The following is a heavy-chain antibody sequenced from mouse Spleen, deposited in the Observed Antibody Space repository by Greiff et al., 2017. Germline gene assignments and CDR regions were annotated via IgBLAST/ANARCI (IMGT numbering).Heavy chain of an antibody. D-gene: IGHD2-14*01. J-gene: IGHJ2*01. Sequence: QVTLKESGPGILQSSQTLSLTCSFSGFSLSTSGMGVSWIRPPSGKGLEWLAHIYWDDDKRYNPSLESRLTISKDTSRNQVFLKITSADTADTAPYYCARRAPLYYRYEGYFDYWGQGTTLTGSS. CDR1: GFSLSTSGMG. CDR2: IYWDDDK. CDR3: ARRAPLYYRYEGYFDY. V-gene: IGHV8-12*01.